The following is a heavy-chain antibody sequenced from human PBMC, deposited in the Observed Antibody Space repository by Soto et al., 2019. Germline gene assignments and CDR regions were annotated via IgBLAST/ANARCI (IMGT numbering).Heavy chain of an antibody. Sequence: SETQSLTCTVSGGSISSGGYYWSWIRQHPGKGLEWIGYIYYSGSTYYNPSLKSRVTISVDTSKNQFSLKLSSVTAADTAVYYCARDKMSRYYFDYWGQGTLVTVSS. CDR3: ARDKMSRYYFDY. V-gene: IGHV4-31*03. J-gene: IGHJ4*02. CDR2: IYYSGST. CDR1: GGSISSGGYY.